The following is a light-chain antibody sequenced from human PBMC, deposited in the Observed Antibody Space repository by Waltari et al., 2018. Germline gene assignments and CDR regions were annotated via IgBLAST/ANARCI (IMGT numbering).Light chain of an antibody. CDR1: HSVNSN. CDR3: QQRGHWPPDAT. J-gene: IGKJ3*01. V-gene: IGKV3-11*01. Sequence: EIVLTQSPATLSLSPGERATLSCRASHSVNSNLAGYQQKPGQAPRLLIYDGSRRASGIPARFSGSGSGTDFTLTIGSLEPEDSAVYYCQQRGHWPPDATFGPGTKIEIK. CDR2: DGS.